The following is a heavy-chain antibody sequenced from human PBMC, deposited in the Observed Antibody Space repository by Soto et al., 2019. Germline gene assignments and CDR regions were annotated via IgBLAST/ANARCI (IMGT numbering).Heavy chain of an antibody. CDR3: ARGWCSGGSCYSFLRWFDP. Sequence: SETLSLTCAVYGGSFSGYYWSWIRQPPGKGLEWIGEINHSGSTNYNPSLKSRVTISVDTSKNQFSLKLSSVTAADTAVYYCARGWCSGGSCYSFLRWFDPWGQGTLVTVSS. D-gene: IGHD2-15*01. V-gene: IGHV4-34*01. J-gene: IGHJ5*02. CDR2: INHSGST. CDR1: GGSFSGYY.